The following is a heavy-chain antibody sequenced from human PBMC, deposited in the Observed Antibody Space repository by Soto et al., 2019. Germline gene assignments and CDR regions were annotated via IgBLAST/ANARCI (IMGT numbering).Heavy chain of an antibody. CDR1: GFTFSSYS. CDR2: ISSSSSTI. CDR3: ARDCSGGSCYFYAFDI. D-gene: IGHD2-15*01. Sequence: GGSLRLSCAASGFTFSSYSMNWVRQAPGKGLEWVSYISSSSSTIYYADSVKGRFTISRDNAKNSLYLQMNSLRAEDTAVYYCARDCSGGSCYFYAFDIWGQGTMVTVSS. V-gene: IGHV3-48*01. J-gene: IGHJ3*02.